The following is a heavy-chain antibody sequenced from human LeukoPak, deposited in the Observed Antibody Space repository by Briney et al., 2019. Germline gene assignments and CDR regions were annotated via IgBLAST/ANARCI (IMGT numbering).Heavy chain of an antibody. J-gene: IGHJ4*02. CDR3: ARVTGYMIEDYFDY. CDR2: IYYSGST. D-gene: IGHD3-9*01. CDR1: GYSISSGYY. Sequence: SETLSLTCTVSGYSISSGYYWGWIRQPPGKGLEWIGYIYYSGSTNYNPSLKSRVTISVDTSKNQFSLKLSSVTAADTAVYYCARVTGYMIEDYFDYWGQGTLVTVSS. V-gene: IGHV4-61*01.